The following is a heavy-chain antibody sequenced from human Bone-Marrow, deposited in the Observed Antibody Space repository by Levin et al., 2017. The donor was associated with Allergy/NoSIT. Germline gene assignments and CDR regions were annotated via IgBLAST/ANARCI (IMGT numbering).Heavy chain of an antibody. D-gene: IGHD3-10*01. Sequence: SETLSLTCTVSGDSISSTSYHWGWIRQPPGTGLEWVGSIYHTGNTFYNPSLNSRVTISADTSKSQVALELSSVTVADTAVYFCARLGSYYFTVEYWGQGTLVAVSS. V-gene: IGHV4-39*01. CDR3: ARLGSYYFTVEY. J-gene: IGHJ4*02. CDR1: GDSISSTSYH. CDR2: IYHTGNT.